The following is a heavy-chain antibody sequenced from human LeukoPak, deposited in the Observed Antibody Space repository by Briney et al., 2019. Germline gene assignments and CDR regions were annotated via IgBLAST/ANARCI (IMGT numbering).Heavy chain of an antibody. CDR1: GYTFTSYG. J-gene: IGHJ4*02. D-gene: IGHD3-22*01. Sequence: ASVKVSCKASGYTFTSYGISWVRQAPGQGLEWMGGIIPIFGTANYAQKFQGRVTITADESSSTAYMELSSLRSEDTAVYYCARDWGNDSSPPIWGQGTLVTVSS. V-gene: IGHV1-69*13. CDR2: IIPIFGTA. CDR3: ARDWGNDSSPPI.